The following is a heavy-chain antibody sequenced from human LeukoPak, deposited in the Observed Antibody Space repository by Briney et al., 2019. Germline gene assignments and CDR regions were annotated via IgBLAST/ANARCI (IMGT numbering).Heavy chain of an antibody. J-gene: IGHJ4*02. D-gene: IGHD3-3*01. CDR3: ARYDSWSGYFDY. V-gene: IGHV4-30-4*08. Sequence: ASETLSLTCTVSGGSISSGDYYWSWIRQPPGKGLEWIGYIYYSGSTYYNPSLKSRVTISVDTSKNQFSLKLSSVTAADTAVYYCARYDSWSGYFDYWGQGTLVTVSS. CDR2: IYYSGST. CDR1: GGSISSGDYY.